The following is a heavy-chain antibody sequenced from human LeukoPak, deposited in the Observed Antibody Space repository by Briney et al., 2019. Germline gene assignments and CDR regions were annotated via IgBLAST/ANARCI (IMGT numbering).Heavy chain of an antibody. Sequence: GESLKISCKGSGYSFTSYWIGWVRQMPGEGLEWMGIIYPGDSDTRYSPSFQGQVTISADKSISTAYLQWSSLKASDTAMYYCARTMPEYDSSGYYSGSFDYWGQGTLVTVSS. CDR1: GYSFTSYW. J-gene: IGHJ4*02. CDR2: IYPGDSDT. D-gene: IGHD3-22*01. V-gene: IGHV5-51*01. CDR3: ARTMPEYDSSGYYSGSFDY.